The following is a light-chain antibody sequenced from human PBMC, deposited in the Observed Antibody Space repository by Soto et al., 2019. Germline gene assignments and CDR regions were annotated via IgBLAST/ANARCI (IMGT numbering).Light chain of an antibody. CDR2: GAS. CDR1: QSVGSN. J-gene: IGKJ1*01. V-gene: IGKV3-20*01. Sequence: ERVMTQSPATLSVSPGARATLSCRASQSVGSNLAWYQQKPGQAPRLLIFGASSRATGVPARFSGSGSGTDFTLTISRLEPEDFAVYYCQQYGSSPGTFGQGTKVDIK. CDR3: QQYGSSPGT.